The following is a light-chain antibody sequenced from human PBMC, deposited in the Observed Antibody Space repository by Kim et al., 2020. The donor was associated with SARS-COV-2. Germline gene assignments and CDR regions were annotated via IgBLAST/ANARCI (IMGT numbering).Light chain of an antibody. Sequence: PGKTATITCGGNNMGRQSVHWYQQKPGHAPVLVIYYDTNRPSGIPERFSGSNSGNTATLTISRVEVGDEADYYCQVWDSSSDHVVFGGGTQLTVL. J-gene: IGLJ2*01. CDR1: NMGRQS. CDR3: QVWDSSSDHVV. CDR2: YDT. V-gene: IGLV3-21*04.